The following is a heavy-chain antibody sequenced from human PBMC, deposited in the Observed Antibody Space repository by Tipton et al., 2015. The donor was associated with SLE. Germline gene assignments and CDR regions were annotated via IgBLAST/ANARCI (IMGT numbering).Heavy chain of an antibody. CDR1: GGSISSGSYY. V-gene: IGHV4-61*09. CDR3: ARAFFYDDSRGYSAYYMDV. D-gene: IGHD3-22*01. CDR2: IYTSGST. J-gene: IGHJ6*03. Sequence: TLSLTCTVSGGSISSGSYYWSWIRQPAGKGLEWIGYIYTSGSTNYNPSLKSRVTISVDKSNNHFSLKLSSVTAADTAMYYCARAFFYDDSRGYSAYYMDVWGKGTTVTVSS.